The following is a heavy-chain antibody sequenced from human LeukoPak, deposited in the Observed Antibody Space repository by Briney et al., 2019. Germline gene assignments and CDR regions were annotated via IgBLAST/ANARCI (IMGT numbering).Heavy chain of an antibody. V-gene: IGHV4-59*01. CDR3: AGLYSGYDYVDY. Sequence: PSETLSLTCTVSGGSISSYYRSWVRQPPGKGLEWIGYIYYSGSTNYNPSLKSRVTISVDTSKNQFSLKLSSVTAADTAVYYCAGLYSGYDYVDYWGQGTLATVSS. CDR1: GGSISSYY. CDR2: IYYSGST. D-gene: IGHD5-12*01. J-gene: IGHJ4*02.